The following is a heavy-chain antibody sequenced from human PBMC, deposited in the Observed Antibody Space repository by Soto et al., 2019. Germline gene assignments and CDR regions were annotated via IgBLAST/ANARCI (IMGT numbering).Heavy chain of an antibody. D-gene: IGHD6-19*01. V-gene: IGHV3-30*03. CDR1: GFTFSSYG. Sequence: QVQLVESGGGVVQPGRSLRLSCAASGFTFSSYGMHWVRQAPGKGLEWVAVISYDGSNKYYADSVKGRFTISRDNSKNTLYLLMNSLRAEDTAVYYCARTYSSGWYYFDYWGQGTLVTVSS. J-gene: IGHJ4*02. CDR3: ARTYSSGWYYFDY. CDR2: ISYDGSNK.